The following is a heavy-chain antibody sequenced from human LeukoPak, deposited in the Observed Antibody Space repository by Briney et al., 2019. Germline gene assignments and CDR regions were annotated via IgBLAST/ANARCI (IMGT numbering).Heavy chain of an antibody. CDR1: GFTFSSYG. Sequence: GGSLRLSCAASGFTFSSYGMHWVRQAPGKGLEWVAVIWYDGSNKYYADSVKGRFTISRDNSKNTLYLQMNRLRAEDTAVYYCAKDTYYYDSSGYYFDYWGQGTLVTVSS. V-gene: IGHV3-33*06. CDR2: IWYDGSNK. D-gene: IGHD3-22*01. J-gene: IGHJ4*02. CDR3: AKDTYYYDSSGYYFDY.